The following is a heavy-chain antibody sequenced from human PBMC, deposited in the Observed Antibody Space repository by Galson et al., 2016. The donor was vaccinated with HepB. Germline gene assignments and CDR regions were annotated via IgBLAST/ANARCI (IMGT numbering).Heavy chain of an antibody. D-gene: IGHD6-19*01. CDR1: GFNFNSYA. J-gene: IGHJ4*02. V-gene: IGHV3-30*04. CDR3: ARDPAVAGTGGGYYDY. CDR2: ISYDGSAK. Sequence: SLRLSCAASGFNFNSYAFQWVRQAPGKGLEWVAVISYDGSAKYYADSVSGRATISRDDSENTLHLQLRNLTLDDAAVYYCARDPAVAGTGGGYYDYWGQGTPVTVSS.